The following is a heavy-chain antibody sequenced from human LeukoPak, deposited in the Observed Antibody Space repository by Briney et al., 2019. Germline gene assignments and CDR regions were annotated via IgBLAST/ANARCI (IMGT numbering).Heavy chain of an antibody. Sequence: GGSLRLSCAASGCTFSNYEMSWGRQAAGKGLEWVSVIGGSGGRTYYADSVKGRFTISRDNSKNTLHLQMNSLRAEDTAVYYCAKVVLSYASSGPRSFDIWGQGTMVTVSS. CDR2: IGGSGGRT. CDR1: GCTFSNYE. J-gene: IGHJ3*02. V-gene: IGHV3-23*01. D-gene: IGHD3-22*01. CDR3: AKVVLSYASSGPRSFDI.